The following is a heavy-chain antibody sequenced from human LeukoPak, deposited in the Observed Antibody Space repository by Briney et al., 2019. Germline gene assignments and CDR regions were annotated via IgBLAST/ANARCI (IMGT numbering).Heavy chain of an antibody. Sequence: ASVKVSCKASGDTFSRYALSWVRQAPGQGLEWMGGIFTVFGTTHYAKDLQGRVTITADKSTNTVYMELTSLRSEDTAIYYCARAKVSGYPTYWYFDLWGRGTLVTVSS. CDR2: IFTVFGTT. CDR3: ARAKVSGYPTYWYFDL. J-gene: IGHJ2*01. D-gene: IGHD3-9*01. V-gene: IGHV1-69*06. CDR1: GDTFSRYA.